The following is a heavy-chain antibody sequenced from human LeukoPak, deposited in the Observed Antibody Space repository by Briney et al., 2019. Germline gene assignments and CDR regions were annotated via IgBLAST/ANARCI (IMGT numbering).Heavy chain of an antibody. D-gene: IGHD2-8*01. V-gene: IGHV1-18*01. CDR3: AGTWRGVGFEP. J-gene: IGHJ5*02. Sequence: ASLKVSCKPSGYTFTSYGINWVRQAPGQWLELMGWIIAYNGNTNYAQKLQGCVTMTTDTSTITAYMVRRTLRSDDTAVNYCAGTWRGVGFEPWGQGTLVTVSS. CDR1: GYTFTSYG. CDR2: IIAYNGNT.